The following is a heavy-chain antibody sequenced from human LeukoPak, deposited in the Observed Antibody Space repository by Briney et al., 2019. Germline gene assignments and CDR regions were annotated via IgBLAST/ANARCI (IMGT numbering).Heavy chain of an antibody. J-gene: IGHJ4*02. V-gene: IGHV5-51*01. CDR1: GYSFSEYW. Sequence: GESLKISCKASGYSFSEYWIAWVRQMPGKGLEWMGIVYPGDSDTRYSPSFQGQVTISADQSTSTASLHWSSLKASDTAMYYCARRAVSRVVSTVDAFDYWAQGTLVTVSS. D-gene: IGHD2-8*02. CDR3: ARRAVSRVVSTVDAFDY. CDR2: VYPGDSDT.